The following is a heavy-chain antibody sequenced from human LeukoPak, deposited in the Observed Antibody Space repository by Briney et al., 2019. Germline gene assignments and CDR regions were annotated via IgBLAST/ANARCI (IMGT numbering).Heavy chain of an antibody. CDR1: GGSISSYY. Sequence: SETLSLTCTVSGGSISSYYWSWIRQPAGKGLEWIGRIYTSGSTNYNPSLKSRVTMSVDTSKNQFSLKLSSVTAADTAVYYCARNQLTAMVVYYFDYWGQGTLVTVSS. J-gene: IGHJ4*02. CDR2: IYTSGST. V-gene: IGHV4-4*07. CDR3: ARNQLTAMVVYYFDY. D-gene: IGHD5-18*01.